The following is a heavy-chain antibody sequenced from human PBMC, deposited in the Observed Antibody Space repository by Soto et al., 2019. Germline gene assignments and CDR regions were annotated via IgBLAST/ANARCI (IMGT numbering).Heavy chain of an antibody. J-gene: IGHJ4*02. Sequence: QVQLVQSGAEVKKPGASVKVSCKTSGYTFTNFGLSWVRQAPGQGLEWMGWISAYNGNTNYAQNFQGRVTMTTDTSTSTAYMELRSLRSEDTALDYWARGGTPIDYWGQGTLGTLSS. D-gene: IGHD3-16*01. CDR1: GYTFTNFG. CDR3: ARGGTPIDY. V-gene: IGHV1-18*01. CDR2: ISAYNGNT.